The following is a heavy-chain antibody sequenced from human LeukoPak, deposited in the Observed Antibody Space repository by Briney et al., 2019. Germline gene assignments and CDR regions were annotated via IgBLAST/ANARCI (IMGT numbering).Heavy chain of an antibody. CDR3: ASYGSGNFLDY. J-gene: IGHJ4*02. Sequence: PGGSLRLSCAASGFTVSSNYMSWVRQAPGKGLEWVSVIYSGGSTYYADPVKGRSTISRDNSKNTLYLQMNSLRAEDTAVYYCASYGSGNFLDYWGQGTLVTVSS. CDR1: GFTVSSNY. CDR2: IYSGGST. D-gene: IGHD3-10*01. V-gene: IGHV3-53*01.